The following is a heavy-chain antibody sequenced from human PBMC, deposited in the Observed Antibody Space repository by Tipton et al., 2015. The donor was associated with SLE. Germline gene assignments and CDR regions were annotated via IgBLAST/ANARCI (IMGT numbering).Heavy chain of an antibody. CDR1: GFTFSSYG. CDR3: AGTWELTGFDY. D-gene: IGHD1-26*01. CDR2: IWYDGSNK. J-gene: IGHJ4*02. V-gene: IGHV3-33*01. Sequence: SLRLSCAASGFTFSSYGMHWVRQAPGKGLEWVAVIWYDGSNKYYADSVKGRFAISRDNSKNTLYLQMNSLRAEDTAVYYCAGTWELTGFDYWGQGTLVTVSS.